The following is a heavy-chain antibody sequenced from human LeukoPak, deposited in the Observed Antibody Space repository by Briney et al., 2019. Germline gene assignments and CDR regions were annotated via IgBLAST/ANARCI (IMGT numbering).Heavy chain of an antibody. V-gene: IGHV4-30-4*08. J-gene: IGHJ5*02. CDR1: GGSISSGDYY. D-gene: IGHD2-2*01. CDR2: IYYSGST. CDR3: ARVPLPAAIFDWFDP. Sequence: SETLSLTCTVPGGSISSGDYYWSWIRQPPGKGLGWIGYIYYSGSTYYNPSLKSRVTISVDTSKNQFSLKLSSVTAADTAVYYCARVPLPAAIFDWFDPWGQGTLVTVSA.